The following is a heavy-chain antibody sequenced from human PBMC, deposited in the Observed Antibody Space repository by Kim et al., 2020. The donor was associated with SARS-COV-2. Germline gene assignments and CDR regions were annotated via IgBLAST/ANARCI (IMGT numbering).Heavy chain of an antibody. Sequence: SETLSLTCTVSGGSISSYYWSWIRQPPGKGLEWIGYIYYSGSTNYNPSPKSRVTISVDTSKNQFSLKLSSVTAADTAVYYCARHVRGQQLASAFDYWGQGTLVTVSS. CDR2: IYYSGST. J-gene: IGHJ4*02. CDR1: GGSISSYY. D-gene: IGHD6-13*01. V-gene: IGHV4-59*08. CDR3: ARHVRGQQLASAFDY.